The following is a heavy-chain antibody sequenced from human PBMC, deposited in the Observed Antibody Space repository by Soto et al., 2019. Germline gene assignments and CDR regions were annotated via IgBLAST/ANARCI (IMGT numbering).Heavy chain of an antibody. D-gene: IGHD3-16*02. CDR3: AKASVPRMITFGGVIVIPSYFDY. Sequence: GGSLRLSCAASGFTFSSYAMSWVRQAPGKGLEWVSAISGSGGSTYNTDSVKGRFTISRDNSKNTLYLQMNSLRAEDTAVYYCAKASVPRMITFGGVIVIPSYFDYWGQGTLVTVSS. CDR1: GFTFSSYA. V-gene: IGHV3-23*01. J-gene: IGHJ4*02. CDR2: ISGSGGST.